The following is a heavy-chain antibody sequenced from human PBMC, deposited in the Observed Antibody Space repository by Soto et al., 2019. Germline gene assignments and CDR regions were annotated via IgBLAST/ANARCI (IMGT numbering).Heavy chain of an antibody. D-gene: IGHD3-10*01. Sequence: SETLSLTCAVYGGSFSGYYWSWIRQPPGKGLEWIGEINHSGSTNYNPSLKRRVTISVDTSKNQFSLKLSSVTAADTAVYYCARGRMNYYGSGSYYRGLGMDVWGQGTTVTVSS. CDR1: GGSFSGYY. V-gene: IGHV4-34*01. CDR2: INHSGST. J-gene: IGHJ6*02. CDR3: ARGRMNYYGSGSYYRGLGMDV.